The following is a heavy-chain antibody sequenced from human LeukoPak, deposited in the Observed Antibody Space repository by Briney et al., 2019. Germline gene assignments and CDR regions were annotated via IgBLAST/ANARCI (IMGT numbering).Heavy chain of an antibody. J-gene: IGHJ6*02. CDR3: AKDTARNTAMVSDFYYYYGMDV. D-gene: IGHD5-18*01. V-gene: IGHV3-30*18. Sequence: GGSLRLSCAASGFTFSSYGMHWVRQAPGKGLEWVAVISYDGSNKYYADSVKGRFTISRDNSKNTLYLQMNSLRAEDTAVYYCAKDTARNTAMVSDFYYYYGMDVWGQGTTVTVSS. CDR1: GFTFSSYG. CDR2: ISYDGSNK.